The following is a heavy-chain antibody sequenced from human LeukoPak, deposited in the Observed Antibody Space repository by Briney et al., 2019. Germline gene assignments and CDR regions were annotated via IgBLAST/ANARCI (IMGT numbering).Heavy chain of an antibody. V-gene: IGHV1-69*02. CDR3: ATSRFYLES. CDR2: FLPIVGIP. CDR1: GGTFSSYS. J-gene: IGHJ4*02. Sequence: ASVKVSCEASGGTFSSYSFTWVRQAPGQGLEWMGRFLPIVGIPNYAQKFQGRVTITADESTSTAFMELSGLRSEDTAVYYCATSRFYLESWGQGTLVTVSS.